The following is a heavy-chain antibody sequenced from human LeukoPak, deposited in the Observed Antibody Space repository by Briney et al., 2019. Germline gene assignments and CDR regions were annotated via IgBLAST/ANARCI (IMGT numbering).Heavy chain of an antibody. CDR2: IDPSDSYT. CDR3: ARDSGFRDYYYGMDV. V-gene: IGHV5-10-1*01. J-gene: IGHJ6*02. CDR1: GYGFTSYW. D-gene: IGHD2-15*01. Sequence: GASLRISCKGSGYGFTSYWISWGRQMPGKGLEWMGRIDPSDSYTNYSPSFQGHVTISADKSISTAYLQWSSLKASDTAMYYCARDSGFRDYYYGMDVWGQGTTVTVSS.